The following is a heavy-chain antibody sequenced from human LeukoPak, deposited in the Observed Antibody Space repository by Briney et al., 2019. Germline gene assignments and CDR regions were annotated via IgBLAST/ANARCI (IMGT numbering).Heavy chain of an antibody. V-gene: IGHV4-34*01. D-gene: IGHD3-16*01. CDR2: INHSGST. CDR3: AGMIGYFDY. Sequence: SETLSLTCAVYGGSFSGYYWSWIRQPPGKGLEWIGEINHSGSTNYNPSLKSRVTISVDTSKNQFSLRLNSVTAADTAVYYCAGMIGYFDYWGQGIVVTVSS. J-gene: IGHJ4*02. CDR1: GGSFSGYY.